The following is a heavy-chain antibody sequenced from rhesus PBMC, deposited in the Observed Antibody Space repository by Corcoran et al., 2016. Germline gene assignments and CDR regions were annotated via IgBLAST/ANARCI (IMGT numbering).Heavy chain of an antibody. CDR1: GGSISDSYR. D-gene: IGHD3-16*01. J-gene: IGHJ4*01. CDR2: IYGSSTST. CDR3: ARGGIGGSYYYFDY. V-gene: IGHV4S10*01. Sequence: QVQLQESGPGVVKPSETLSLTCAVSGGSISDSYRWSWIRQPPGKGLEWIVYIYGSSTSTNYNPSLKSRVTISKDTSKNQFSLKLSSVTAADTAVYYCARGGIGGSYYYFDYWGQGVLVTVSS.